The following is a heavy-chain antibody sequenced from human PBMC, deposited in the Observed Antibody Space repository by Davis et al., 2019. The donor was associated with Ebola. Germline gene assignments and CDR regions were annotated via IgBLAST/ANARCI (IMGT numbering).Heavy chain of an antibody. D-gene: IGHD3-10*01. CDR2: LNPNSGNT. CDR3: ARGASWGSGSYINY. Sequence: ASVKVSCKTSGYTFTNYDINWVRQATGQGLEWMGWLNPNSGNTDSTHKFQGRLTMTKNISIGTAYMELSTLTSEDTAVYYCARGASWGSGSYINYWGQGTLVTVSS. J-gene: IGHJ4*02. V-gene: IGHV1-8*01. CDR1: GYTFTNYD.